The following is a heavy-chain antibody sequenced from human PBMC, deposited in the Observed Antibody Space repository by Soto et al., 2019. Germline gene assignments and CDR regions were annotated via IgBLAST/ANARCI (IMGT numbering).Heavy chain of an antibody. D-gene: IGHD3-10*01. CDR3: ARPNSYGVTFQYYYGMDV. CDR1: GGTFNNYA. V-gene: IGHV1-69*01. J-gene: IGHJ6*02. Sequence: QVQLVQSGAEVKRPGSSVKVSCEASGGTFNNYAITWVRQAPGQGLEWMGGIIPMFDTNYAQKFQDRDTIAADESTGTDYMKLSGLRSEDTAVYFCARPNSYGVTFQYYYGMDVWGQGTTVTVSS. CDR2: IIPMFDT.